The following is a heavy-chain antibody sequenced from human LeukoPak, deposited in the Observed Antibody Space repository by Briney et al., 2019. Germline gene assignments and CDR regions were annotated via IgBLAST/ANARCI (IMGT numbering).Heavy chain of an antibody. V-gene: IGHV4-59*01. CDR1: GGSISSYY. CDR2: IYYSGST. J-gene: IGHJ4*02. CDR3: ARNYGEIDY. Sequence: PSETLSLTCTVSGGSISSYYWSWIRQPPGKGLEWIGYIYYSGSTNYNPSLKSRVTISVDTSKNQFSLKLSSVTAADTAVYYCARNYGEIDYWGQGTLVTVSS. D-gene: IGHD4-17*01.